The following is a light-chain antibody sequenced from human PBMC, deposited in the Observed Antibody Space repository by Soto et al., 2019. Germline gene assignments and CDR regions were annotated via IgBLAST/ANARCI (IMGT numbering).Light chain of an antibody. Sequence: EIVLTQSPGTLSLSPGERATLSCRASQSVRSSYLAWYQQKPGQAPRLLIYGASSRATGIPDRFSGSGSGTDFTLTIIRLEPEDFAVYYCQQYGSSPTFGQGTKLEIK. CDR2: GAS. V-gene: IGKV3-20*01. J-gene: IGKJ2*01. CDR1: QSVRSSY. CDR3: QQYGSSPT.